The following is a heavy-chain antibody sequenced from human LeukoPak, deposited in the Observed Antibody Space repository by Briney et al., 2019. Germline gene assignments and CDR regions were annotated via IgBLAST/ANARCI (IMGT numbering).Heavy chain of an antibody. CDR2: IYTSGST. Sequence: SETLSLTCTVSGGSISSYYWSWIRQPAGKGLEWIGRIYTSGSTNYNPSLKSRVTMSVDTSKNQFSLKLSSVTAADMAVYYCARQYCSSTSCYPFDPWGQGTLVTVSS. D-gene: IGHD2-2*01. CDR3: ARQYCSSTSCYPFDP. V-gene: IGHV4-4*07. CDR1: GGSISSYY. J-gene: IGHJ5*02.